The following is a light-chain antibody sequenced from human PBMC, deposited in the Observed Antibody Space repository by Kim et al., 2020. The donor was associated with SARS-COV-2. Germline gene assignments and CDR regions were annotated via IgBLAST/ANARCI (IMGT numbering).Light chain of an antibody. Sequence: SALVRDRITITCRASQSISTWLAWYQQKPGTAPKLLFFDASNLESGVSSRFSGSGSGTEFTLTISSLQVDDFATYYCQQYHSYSTFGQGTKVDIK. CDR2: DAS. V-gene: IGKV1-5*01. CDR3: QQYHSYST. J-gene: IGKJ1*01. CDR1: QSISTW.